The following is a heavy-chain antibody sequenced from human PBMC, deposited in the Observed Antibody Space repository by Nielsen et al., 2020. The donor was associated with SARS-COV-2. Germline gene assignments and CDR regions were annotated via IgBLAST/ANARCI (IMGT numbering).Heavy chain of an antibody. CDR3: ARREGHSHLNFDY. J-gene: IGHJ4*02. V-gene: IGHV5-51*01. CDR2: IYPDDSTT. D-gene: IGHD1-26*01. CDR1: GYSFTNYW. Sequence: GGSLRLSCKASGYSFTNYWIGWVRQMPGKGLEWMGVIYPDDSTTRYSPSFQGRVTISADKSISTAYLQWSSLKASDTAMYYCARREGHSHLNFDYWGQGTLVTVSS.